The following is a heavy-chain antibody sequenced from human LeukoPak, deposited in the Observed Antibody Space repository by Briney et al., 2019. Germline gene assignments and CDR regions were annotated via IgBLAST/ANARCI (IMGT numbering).Heavy chain of an antibody. CDR2: VYYSGST. CDR3: ARSRGMGFDY. Sequence: PSETLSLTCTLSGGSITSYYCSWIRQPPGKGLEWIGHVYYSGSTKYNPTLQNRVTISVDTSKNQFSLKLSSVTAADTAVYYCARSRGMGFDYWGQGTLVTVSS. J-gene: IGHJ4*02. D-gene: IGHD3-10*01. V-gene: IGHV4-59*01. CDR1: GGSITSYY.